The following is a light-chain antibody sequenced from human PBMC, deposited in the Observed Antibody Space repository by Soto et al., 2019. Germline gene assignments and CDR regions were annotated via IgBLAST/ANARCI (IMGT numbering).Light chain of an antibody. V-gene: IGKV3D-15*01. Sequence: EVVLTQSPATLSLSPEERASLSCRASQSVSTNLAWYQQKPGQAPSLLIYGASTRATGIPARFSGSGSATEFTLTISSLQSEDFAVYYCQQYNDWPPWTFGQGTKVEIK. CDR3: QQYNDWPPWT. CDR2: GAS. CDR1: QSVSTN. J-gene: IGKJ1*01.